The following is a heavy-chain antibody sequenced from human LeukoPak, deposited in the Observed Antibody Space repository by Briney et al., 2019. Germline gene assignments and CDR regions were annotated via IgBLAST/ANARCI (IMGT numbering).Heavy chain of an antibody. V-gene: IGHV3-21*01. Sequence: GGSLRLSCAASGFTFDDYGMSWVRQAPGKGLEWVSSISSSSSYIYYADSVKGRFTISRDNAKNSLYLQMNSLRAEDTAVYYCARGGVWELLQVGYNDYWGQGTLVTVSS. D-gene: IGHD1-26*01. CDR2: ISSSSSYI. CDR3: ARGGVWELLQVGYNDY. J-gene: IGHJ4*02. CDR1: GFTFDDYG.